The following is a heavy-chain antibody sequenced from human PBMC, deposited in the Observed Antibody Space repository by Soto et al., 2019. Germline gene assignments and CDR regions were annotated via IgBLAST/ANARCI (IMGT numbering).Heavy chain of an antibody. V-gene: IGHV2-5*02. CDR3: THGSGFS. Sequence: QITLKESGRTLVKPTQTLTLTCSCSGFSHTSRGVGMGWIRQPPGKALEWLALMYWDDDKRYSPSLKSRLTITKDTSKNQVVLTMSKVDPVDTGTYYCTHGSGFSWGQGTLVTVSS. J-gene: IGHJ5*02. CDR2: MYWDDDK. D-gene: IGHD3-3*01. CDR1: GFSHTSRGVG.